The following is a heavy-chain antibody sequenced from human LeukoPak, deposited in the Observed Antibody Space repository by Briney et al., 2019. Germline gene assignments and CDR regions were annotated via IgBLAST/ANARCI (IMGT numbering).Heavy chain of an antibody. Sequence: GGSLRLSCAASGFTFSSYSMNWVRQAPGKGLEWVSYISSSSSTIYYADSVKGRFTISRDNAKNSLYLQMNSLRAEVTAVYYCARMAGGWYWGQGTLVSVSS. CDR2: ISSSSSTI. J-gene: IGHJ4*02. D-gene: IGHD3-10*01. V-gene: IGHV3-48*01. CDR3: ARMAGGWY. CDR1: GFTFSSYS.